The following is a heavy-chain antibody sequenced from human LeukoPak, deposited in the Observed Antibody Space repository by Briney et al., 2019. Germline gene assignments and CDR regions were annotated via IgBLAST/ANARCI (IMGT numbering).Heavy chain of an antibody. V-gene: IGHV4-31*03. J-gene: IGHJ4*02. CDR2: IYYSGST. D-gene: IGHD3-22*01. CDR1: GGSISSGGYY. Sequence: SQTLSLTCTVSGGSISSGGYYSSWIRQHPGKGLEWIGYIYYSGSTYYNPSLKSRVTISVDTSKNQFSLKLSSVTAADTAVYYCAREYYDSSGYHYYFDYWSQGTLVTVSS. CDR3: AREYYDSSGYHYYFDY.